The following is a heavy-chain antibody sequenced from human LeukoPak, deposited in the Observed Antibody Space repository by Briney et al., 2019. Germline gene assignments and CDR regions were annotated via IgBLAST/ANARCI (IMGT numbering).Heavy chain of an antibody. D-gene: IGHD1-1*01. CDR2: MNPNSGNT. CDR1: GYTFTSHH. Sequence: GASVRVSCKASGYTFTSHHINWVRQAAGQGLEWMGWMNPNSGNTAYAQKFQGRVTMTWDTSINTAYMELGSLRSEDTAVYYCASGRPTNLDGIYWGQGTLVTVSS. J-gene: IGHJ4*02. V-gene: IGHV1-8*01. CDR3: ASGRPTNLDGIY.